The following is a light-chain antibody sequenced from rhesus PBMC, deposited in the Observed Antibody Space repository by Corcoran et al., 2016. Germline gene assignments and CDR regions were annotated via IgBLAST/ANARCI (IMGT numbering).Light chain of an antibody. CDR3: CSYTTSSTFI. J-gene: IGLJ1*01. CDR2: GVS. CDR1: NSDVGGYNY. V-gene: IGLV2S7*01. Sequence: QAAPTQPPSVSGSPGQSVTISCTGTNSDVGGYNYVSWYQQHPGKAPKLMIYGVSKRPSGVSDRFSGSKSGNTASLTISGLQAEDEADYYCCSYTTSSTFIFDAGTRLTVL.